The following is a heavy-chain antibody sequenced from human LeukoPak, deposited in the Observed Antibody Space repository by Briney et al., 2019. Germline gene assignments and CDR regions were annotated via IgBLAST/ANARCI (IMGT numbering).Heavy chain of an antibody. J-gene: IGHJ4*02. CDR2: IYYSGST. D-gene: IGHD3-10*01. CDR3: ARSGIVDY. Sequence: SETLSITCTVSGGSISSSSYYWGWIRQPPGKGLEWIGSIYYSGSTYYNPSLKSRVTISVDTSKNQFSLKLSSVTAADTAVYYCARSGIVDYWGQGTLVTVSS. V-gene: IGHV4-39*01. CDR1: GGSISSSSYY.